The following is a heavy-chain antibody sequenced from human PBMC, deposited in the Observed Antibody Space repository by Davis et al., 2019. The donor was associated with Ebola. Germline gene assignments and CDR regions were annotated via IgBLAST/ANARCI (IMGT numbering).Heavy chain of an antibody. CDR1: GFTFSNYI. Sequence: GESLKISCAASGFTFSNYIMHWVRQAPGKGLEWVAVISYDGSNKYYADSVKGRFTISRDNSKNTLYLQMNSLRAEDTAVYYCASAHRVGDYWGQGTLVTVSS. J-gene: IGHJ4*02. CDR2: ISYDGSNK. V-gene: IGHV3-30-3*01. CDR3: ASAHRVGDY. D-gene: IGHD1-26*01.